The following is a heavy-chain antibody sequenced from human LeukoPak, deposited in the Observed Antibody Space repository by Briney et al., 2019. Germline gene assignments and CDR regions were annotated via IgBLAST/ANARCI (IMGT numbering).Heavy chain of an antibody. CDR3: ARIQSSRDYGMDV. J-gene: IGHJ6*02. Sequence: GRSLRLSCAASGFAFSSYSMNWVRQAPGKGLEWVSYISSSSSTIYYADSVKGRFTISRDNAKNSLYLQMNSLRDEDTAVYYCARIQSSRDYGMDVWGQGTTVTVSS. CDR1: GFAFSSYS. V-gene: IGHV3-48*02. CDR2: ISSSSSTI.